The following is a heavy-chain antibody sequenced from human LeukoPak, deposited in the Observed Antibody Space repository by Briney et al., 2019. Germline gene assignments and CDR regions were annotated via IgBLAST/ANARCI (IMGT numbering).Heavy chain of an antibody. CDR1: GGSFSGYY. J-gene: IGHJ4*02. Sequence: SETLSLTCAVYGGSFSGYYWSWIRQPPGKGLEWIGEINHSGSTNYNPSLKSRVTISVDTSKNQFSLKLSSVTAADTAVYYCAREDRLLWFGEFPSAPFDYWGQGTLVTVSS. CDR2: INHSGST. CDR3: AREDRLLWFGEFPSAPFDY. V-gene: IGHV4-34*01. D-gene: IGHD3-10*01.